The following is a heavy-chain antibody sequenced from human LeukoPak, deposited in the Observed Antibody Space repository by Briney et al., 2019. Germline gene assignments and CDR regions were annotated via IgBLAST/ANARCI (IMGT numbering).Heavy chain of an antibody. D-gene: IGHD1-26*01. CDR1: GFTFRSYW. CDR2: INSDGLST. CDR3: ARGTSGGYFDY. V-gene: IGHV3-74*01. J-gene: IGHJ4*02. Sequence: GGSLRLSCAASGFTFRSYWMHWVRHAPGKGLVWVSRINSDGLSTSYADSVKGRFTISRDNAKNTLYLQMNSLRAEDTAVYYCARGTSGGYFDYWGQGTLVTVSS.